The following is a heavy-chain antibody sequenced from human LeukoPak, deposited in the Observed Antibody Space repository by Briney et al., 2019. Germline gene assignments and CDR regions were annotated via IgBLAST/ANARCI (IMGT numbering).Heavy chain of an antibody. Sequence: PGGSLRLSCAASGFTFRNYGMNWVRQAPGKGLEWVTIIWYDGSNKYYADSVKGQFIISRDNSKNTLYLQMNSLRAEDTAVYYCARFSGSNLFAYWGQGTLVTVSS. D-gene: IGHD1-26*01. CDR2: IWYDGSNK. CDR1: GFTFRNYG. CDR3: ARFSGSNLFAY. J-gene: IGHJ4*02. V-gene: IGHV3-33*01.